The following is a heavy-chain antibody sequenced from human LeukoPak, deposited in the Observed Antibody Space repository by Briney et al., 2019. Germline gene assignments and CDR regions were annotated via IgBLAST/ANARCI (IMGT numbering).Heavy chain of an antibody. CDR2: ITHSGST. D-gene: IGHD2-8*01. Sequence: SETLSLTCAVYGGSFSGSYWSWIRQPPGKGLEWIGEITHSGSTNYNPSLKSRVTISVDTSKNQFSLKLSSVTAADTAVYYCARGFCTNGVCSSDYFDYWGQGTLVTVSS. CDR3: ARGFCTNGVCSSDYFDY. V-gene: IGHV4-34*01. CDR1: GGSFSGSY. J-gene: IGHJ4*02.